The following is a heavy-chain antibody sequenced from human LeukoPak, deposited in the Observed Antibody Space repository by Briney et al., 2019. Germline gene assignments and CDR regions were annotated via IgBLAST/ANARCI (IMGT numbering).Heavy chain of an antibody. D-gene: IGHD6-19*01. V-gene: IGHV3-30-3*01. Sequence: PGGSLRLSCAASGFTFSSYAMHWVRQAPGKGLEWVAVISYDGSYKYYADSVKGRFTISRDNSKNTLYLQMNSLRAEDTAVYYCARDGDHLYSSGWLVYWGQGTLVTVSS. CDR3: ARDGDHLYSSGWLVY. CDR1: GFTFSSYA. J-gene: IGHJ4*02. CDR2: ISYDGSYK.